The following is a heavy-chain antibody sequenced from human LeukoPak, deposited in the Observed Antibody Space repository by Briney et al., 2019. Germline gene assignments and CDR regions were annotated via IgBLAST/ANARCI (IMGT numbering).Heavy chain of an antibody. Sequence: PGGSLRLSCAASGFTFRTYGMHWVRQAPGKGLEWVAFIRNDGTIKYYADSVKGRFTISRDNSKNTLYLQMNSLRAEGTAVYYCAKTGSSSWGYFDYWGQGTLVTVSS. D-gene: IGHD6-13*01. CDR1: GFTFRTYG. CDR3: AKTGSSSWGYFDY. V-gene: IGHV3-30*02. CDR2: IRNDGTIK. J-gene: IGHJ4*02.